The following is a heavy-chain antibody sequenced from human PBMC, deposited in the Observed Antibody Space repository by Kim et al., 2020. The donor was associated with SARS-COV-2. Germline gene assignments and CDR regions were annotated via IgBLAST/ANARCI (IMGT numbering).Heavy chain of an antibody. J-gene: IGHJ6*02. V-gene: IGHV3-30*04. Sequence: GGSLRLSCAASGFTFSSYAMHWVRQAPGKGLEWVAVISYDGSNKYYADSVKGRFTISRDNSKNTLYLQMNSLRAEDTAVYYCARAWIQLWLYYYYGMDVWGQGTTVTVSS. CDR1: GFTFSSYA. CDR3: ARAWIQLWLYYYYGMDV. D-gene: IGHD5-18*01. CDR2: ISYDGSNK.